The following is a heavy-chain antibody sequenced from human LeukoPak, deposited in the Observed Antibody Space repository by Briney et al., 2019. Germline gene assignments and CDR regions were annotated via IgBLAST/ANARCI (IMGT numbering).Heavy chain of an antibody. CDR1: GYTFTSYD. CDR3: ARAYGDYPNDY. Sequence: ASVKLSCKASGYTFTSYDINWVRQATGQGLEWMGWMNPNSGNTGYAQKFQGRVTITRNTSISTAYMELSSLRSEDTAVYYCARAYGDYPNDYWGQGTLVTVSS. J-gene: IGHJ4*02. CDR2: MNPNSGNT. D-gene: IGHD4-17*01. V-gene: IGHV1-8*03.